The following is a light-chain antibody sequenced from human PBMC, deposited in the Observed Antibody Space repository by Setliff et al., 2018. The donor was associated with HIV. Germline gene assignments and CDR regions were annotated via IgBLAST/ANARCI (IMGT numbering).Light chain of an antibody. CDR2: DVN. CDR1: SSDIGFYNY. CDR3: TSYTSYNTLV. V-gene: IGLV2-14*01. J-gene: IGLJ3*02. Sequence: QFALAQPPSVSGSPGQSITISCSGTSSDIGFYNYVSWYRQHPGKAPKLIIYDVNNRPSGVSNRFSGSKSGNTASLTISGLQAEDEAVFYCTSYTSYNTLVFGGGTKVTVL.